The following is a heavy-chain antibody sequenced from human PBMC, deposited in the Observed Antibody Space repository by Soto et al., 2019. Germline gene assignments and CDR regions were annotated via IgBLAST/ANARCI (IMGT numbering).Heavy chain of an antibody. V-gene: IGHV1-18*01. CDR3: AREVVWGITLYRGAVARGFDT. CDR1: GYTFITYG. CDR2: ISTNSGQT. Sequence: QVQLVQSGAEVKTPGAAVKVSCRTSGYTFITYGISWVRQAPGQGLEWMGWISTNSGQTNYGEKFQNRVSLTTDGSTRTVYMELKSLTSDDTATYYCAREVVWGITLYRGAVARGFDTWGQGTTVVVSS. J-gene: IGHJ3*02. D-gene: IGHD3-16*01.